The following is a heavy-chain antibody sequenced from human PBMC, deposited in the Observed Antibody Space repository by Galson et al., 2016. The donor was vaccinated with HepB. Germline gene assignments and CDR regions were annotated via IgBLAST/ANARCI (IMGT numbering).Heavy chain of an antibody. J-gene: IGHJ5*02. Sequence: SETLSLTCTVSGSSISSSSYYWGWIRQPPGKGLEWIGSIYYSGSTYYNPSLKSRVTISVDTSKNQFSLKLSSVTAADPAVYYCARHPRGEYQLLWIEGGASWFDPWGQGTLVTVSS. CDR1: GSSISSSSYY. D-gene: IGHD2-2*01. V-gene: IGHV4-39*01. CDR2: IYYSGST. CDR3: ARHPRGEYQLLWIEGGASWFDP.